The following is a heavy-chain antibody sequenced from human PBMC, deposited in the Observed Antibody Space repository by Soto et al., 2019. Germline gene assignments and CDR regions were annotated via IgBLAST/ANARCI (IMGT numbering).Heavy chain of an antibody. CDR3: AKDAMVRGVIGEFDC. J-gene: IGHJ4*02. V-gene: IGHV3-30*18. Sequence: GGSLRHSCAASGFTFSSYGMHWVRQAPGKGLEWVAVISYDGSNKYYAESVKGRFTISRDKSKNTLYLQMNSLRAEDTAVYYCAKDAMVRGVIGEFDCWGQGTLVTVSS. D-gene: IGHD3-10*01. CDR2: ISYDGSNK. CDR1: GFTFSSYG.